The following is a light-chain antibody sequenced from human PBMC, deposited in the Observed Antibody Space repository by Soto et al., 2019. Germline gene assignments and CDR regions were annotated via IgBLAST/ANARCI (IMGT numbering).Light chain of an antibody. V-gene: IGLV1-40*01. Sequence: QSVLTQPPSVSGAPGQRVTISCTGSRSXIGAGYDVHWYQQLPGTAPKLLIYGNSNRPSGVPDRFSGSKSGTSASLAITGXXXXXXXXXXXQSYDNSLSGWVFGGGTQLTVL. J-gene: IGLJ3*02. CDR3: QSYDNSLSGWV. CDR1: RSXIGAGYD. CDR2: GNS.